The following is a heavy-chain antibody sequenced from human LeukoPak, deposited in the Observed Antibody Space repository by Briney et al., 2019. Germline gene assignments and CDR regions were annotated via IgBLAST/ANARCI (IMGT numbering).Heavy chain of an antibody. Sequence: SETLSLTCTVSGGSISSYYWSWIRQPPGKGLEWIGYIYYSGSTNYNPSLKSRVTISVDTSKNQFSLKLSSVTAADTAVYYCARVRPYSCITREAFDIWGQGTMVTVSS. J-gene: IGHJ3*02. D-gene: IGHD6-13*01. CDR2: IYYSGST. V-gene: IGHV4-59*01. CDR3: ARVRPYSCITREAFDI. CDR1: GGSISSYY.